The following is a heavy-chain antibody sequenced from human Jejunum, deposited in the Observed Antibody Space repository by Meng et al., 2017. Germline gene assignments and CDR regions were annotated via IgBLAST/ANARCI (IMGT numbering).Heavy chain of an antibody. CDR3: ARGNAGYSSSWPDY. V-gene: IGHV3-74*01. CDR1: GFTLSTTW. Sequence: GESLKISCAASGFTLSTTWMHWVRQAPGKGLVWVSRINSDGSSISYADSVKGRFTSSRDDAKNTLYLQMSSLRAEDTAVYYCARGNAGYSSSWPDYWGQGTLVTVSS. J-gene: IGHJ4*02. D-gene: IGHD6-13*01. CDR2: INSDGSSI.